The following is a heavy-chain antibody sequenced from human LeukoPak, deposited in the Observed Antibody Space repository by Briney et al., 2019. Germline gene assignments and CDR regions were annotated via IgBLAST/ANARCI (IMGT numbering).Heavy chain of an antibody. CDR3: GTGWAIDF. J-gene: IGHJ4*02. D-gene: IGHD5-24*01. CDR2: IKQDGSEK. Sequence: GGSLRLSCAASGFTLSNHWMTWVRQAPGKGLECVAIIKQDGSEKYYVDSVKGRFTISRDNAKNSLYLQMNSLRAEDTAVYYCGTGWAIDFWGQGALDTVSS. CDR1: GFTLSNHW. V-gene: IGHV3-7*01.